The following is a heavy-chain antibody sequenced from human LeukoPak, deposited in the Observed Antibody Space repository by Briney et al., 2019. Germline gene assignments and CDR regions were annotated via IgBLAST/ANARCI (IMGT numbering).Heavy chain of an antibody. D-gene: IGHD2-2*02. CDR3: AKDFGDIVVVPAAILFDY. Sequence: GGSLRLSCAASGFNFSSYTMNWVRQAPGKGLEWVSAISGSGGSTYYADSVKGRFTISRDNSKNTLYLQMNSLRAEDTAVYYCAKDFGDIVVVPAAILFDYWGQGTLVTVSS. J-gene: IGHJ4*02. CDR1: GFNFSSYT. CDR2: ISGSGGST. V-gene: IGHV3-23*01.